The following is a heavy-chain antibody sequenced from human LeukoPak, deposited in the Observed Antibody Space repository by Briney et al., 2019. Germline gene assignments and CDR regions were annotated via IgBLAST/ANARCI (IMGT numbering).Heavy chain of an antibody. CDR2: IIPIFGTA. CDR1: GGTFSSYA. V-gene: IGHV1-69*05. Sequence: SVKVSCKASGGTFSSYAISWVRQAPGQGLEWRGRIIPIFGTANYAQKFQGRVTITTDESTSTAYMELSSLRSEDTAVYYCAREHYSNYGHWFDPWGQGTLVTVSS. J-gene: IGHJ5*02. D-gene: IGHD4-11*01. CDR3: AREHYSNYGHWFDP.